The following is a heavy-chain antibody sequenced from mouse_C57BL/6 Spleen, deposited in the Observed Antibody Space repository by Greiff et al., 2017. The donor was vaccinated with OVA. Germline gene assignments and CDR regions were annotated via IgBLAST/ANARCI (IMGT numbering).Heavy chain of an antibody. CDR1: GYTFTDYE. J-gene: IGHJ2*01. CDR2: IDPETGGT. Sequence: QVQLKESGAELVRPGASVTLSCKASGYTFTDYEMHWVKQTPVHGLEWIGAIDPETGGTAYNQKFKGKAILTADKSSSTAYMELRSLTSEDSAVYYCTRPGTGYFDYWGQGTTLTVSS. V-gene: IGHV1-15*01. CDR3: TRPGTGYFDY. D-gene: IGHD4-1*01.